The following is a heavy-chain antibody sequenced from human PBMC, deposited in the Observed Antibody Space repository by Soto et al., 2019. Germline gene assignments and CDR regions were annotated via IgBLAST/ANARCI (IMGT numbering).Heavy chain of an antibody. CDR1: GYTFTSYG. V-gene: IGHV1-18*01. Sequence: GASVKVSCKASGYTFTSYGISCVRQAPGQGLEWMGWISAYNGNTNYAQKLQGRVTMTTDTSTSTAYMELRSLRSDDTAVYYCARDTPITMIPDYYGMDVWGQGTTVTVS. D-gene: IGHD3-22*01. CDR2: ISAYNGNT. CDR3: ARDTPITMIPDYYGMDV. J-gene: IGHJ6*02.